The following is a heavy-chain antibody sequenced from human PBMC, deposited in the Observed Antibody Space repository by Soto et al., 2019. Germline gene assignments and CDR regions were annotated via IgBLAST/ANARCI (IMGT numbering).Heavy chain of an antibody. CDR2: IKRDGSTT. D-gene: IGHD3-22*01. Sequence: PGGSLRLSCAASGFTFSDYWMHWVRQAPGKGLEWVSRIKRDGSTTNYADSVKGRFTISRDNSKNTLYLQMNSLRAEDTAVYYCARADRSYYYDSSGYLRTDAFDIWGQGTMVTVSS. CDR3: ARADRSYYYDSSGYLRTDAFDI. J-gene: IGHJ3*02. V-gene: IGHV3-74*01. CDR1: GFTFSDYW.